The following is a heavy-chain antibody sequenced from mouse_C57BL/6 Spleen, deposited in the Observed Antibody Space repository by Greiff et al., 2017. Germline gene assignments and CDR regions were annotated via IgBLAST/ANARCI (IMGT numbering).Heavy chain of an antibody. V-gene: IGHV1-80*01. CDR2: IYPGDGDT. CDR3: ARLYYYGSSYGYFDV. Sequence: VQLQESGAELVKPGASVKISCKASGYAFSSYWMNWVKQRPGKGLEWIGQIYPGDGDTNYNGKFKGKATLTADKSSSTAYMQLSSLTSEDSAVYFCARLYYYGSSYGYFDVWGTGTTVTVSS. J-gene: IGHJ1*03. D-gene: IGHD1-1*01. CDR1: GYAFSSYW.